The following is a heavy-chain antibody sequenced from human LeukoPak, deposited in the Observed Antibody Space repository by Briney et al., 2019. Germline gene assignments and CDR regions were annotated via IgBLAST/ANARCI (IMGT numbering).Heavy chain of an antibody. CDR1: GGSISTSNYY. D-gene: IGHD3-10*01. Sequence: SETLSLTCTVSGGSISTSNYYWGWIRQPPGKGLEWIGNIFYSGSTYYSPSLKSRVTISLDTSRNQFSLKLSSVTAADTAVYYCARPASPRGAFDIWGQGTMVTVSS. CDR2: IFYSGST. V-gene: IGHV4-39*01. J-gene: IGHJ3*02. CDR3: ARPASPRGAFDI.